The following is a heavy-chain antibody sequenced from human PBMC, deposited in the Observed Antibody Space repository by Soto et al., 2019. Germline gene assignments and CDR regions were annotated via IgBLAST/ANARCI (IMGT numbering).Heavy chain of an antibody. CDR1: GGSISSGGYS. D-gene: IGHD4-17*01. J-gene: IGHJ6*01. Sequence: PSETLSLTCAVSGGSISSGGYSWSWIRQPPGKGLEWIGYIYHSGSTYYNPSLKSRVTISVDRSKNQFSLKLSSVTAADTAVYYCARGTDYYYGMDVWGQGTTVTVS. CDR2: IYHSGST. CDR3: ARGTDYYYGMDV. V-gene: IGHV4-30-2*01.